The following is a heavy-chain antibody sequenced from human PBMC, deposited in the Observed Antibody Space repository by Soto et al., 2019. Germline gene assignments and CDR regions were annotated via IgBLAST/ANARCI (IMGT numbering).Heavy chain of an antibody. D-gene: IGHD3-10*01. Sequence: VASVKVSCKASGGTFSSYAISWVRQAPGQGLEWMGGIIPIFGTANYAQKFQGRVTITADESTSTAYMELSSLRSEDTAVYYCARGTGKYYYGSGSPSGTYYYGMDVWGQGTTVTVSS. CDR3: ARGTGKYYYGSGSPSGTYYYGMDV. J-gene: IGHJ6*02. CDR1: GGTFSSYA. CDR2: IIPIFGTA. V-gene: IGHV1-69*13.